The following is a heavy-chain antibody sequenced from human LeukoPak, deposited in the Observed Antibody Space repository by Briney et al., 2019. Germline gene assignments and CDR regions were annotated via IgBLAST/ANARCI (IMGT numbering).Heavy chain of an antibody. CDR1: GGTFSIYA. J-gene: IGHJ5*02. D-gene: IGHD2-15*01. Sequence: GASVTVSFTSSGGTFSIYAFTWVRQAPGQGLEWMGRVITIVGMADYPQKFQGRVTITADKSTSTAYMELNSMRAEDTAVYYCARDLCSGGNCFPTDWLDPWGQGTLVTVSS. CDR2: VITIVGMA. V-gene: IGHV1-69*04. CDR3: ARDLCSGGNCFPTDWLDP.